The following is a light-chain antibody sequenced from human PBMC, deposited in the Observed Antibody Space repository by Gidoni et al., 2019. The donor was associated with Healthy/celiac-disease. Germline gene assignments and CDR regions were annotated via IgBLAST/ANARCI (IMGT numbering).Light chain of an antibody. CDR1: QSVSSSY. J-gene: IGKJ1*01. CDR3: QQYGSSTGT. V-gene: IGKV3-20*01. Sequence: EIVLTQSPGTLSLSPGERATLSCRASQSVSSSYLAWYQQKPGQAPRLLIYGASSRATGIPDRFSGSGSGTDFTLTISRLEPEDFAVYYCQQYGSSTGTCGQGTKVEIK. CDR2: GAS.